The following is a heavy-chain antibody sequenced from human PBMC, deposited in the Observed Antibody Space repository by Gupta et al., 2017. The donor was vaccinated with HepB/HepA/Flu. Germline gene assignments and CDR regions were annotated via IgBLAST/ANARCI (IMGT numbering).Heavy chain of an antibody. D-gene: IGHD3-16*01. Sequence: DVQLLESGGGLVQPGGSLRLSCAASGFNFSGYVMTWVRQAPGKGLEWVSGIDERGSTTFYADSVKGRVTISRDNSKNSLYLHMNSLRGEDTSIYYCVKGGWCDSWGQGTLVTVSA. V-gene: IGHV3-23*05. CDR1: GFNFSGYV. CDR3: VKGGWCDS. J-gene: IGHJ5*01. CDR2: IDERGSTT.